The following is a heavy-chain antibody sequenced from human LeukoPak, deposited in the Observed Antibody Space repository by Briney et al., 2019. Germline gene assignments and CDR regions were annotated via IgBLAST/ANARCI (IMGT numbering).Heavy chain of an antibody. CDR3: ARGFGDS. V-gene: IGHV3-30*10. CDR1: GFTFSSYA. J-gene: IGHJ4*02. CDR2: MTYDGSDK. Sequence: GGSLRLSCAASGFTFSSYAMHWVRQAPGKGLECVAGMTYDGSDKYYIDSVKGRFTISRDNSKNTLFLQMNSLRVEDTAMYYCARGFGDSWGQGTLVTVSS. D-gene: IGHD3-3*01.